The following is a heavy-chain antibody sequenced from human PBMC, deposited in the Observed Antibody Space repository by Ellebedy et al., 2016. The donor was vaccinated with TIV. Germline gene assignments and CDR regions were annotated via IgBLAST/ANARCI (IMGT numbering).Heavy chain of an antibody. V-gene: IGHV3-33*08. CDR3: ARDRGMVRGVLVSDYGLDV. D-gene: IGHD3-10*01. Sequence: GESLKISCEVSGFTFSSYTMNWVRQAPGKGLEWVAMTWFDGTKEFYGDSVKGRFTISRDNSKNMLYLEMSSVRDEDTAVYYCARDRGMVRGVLVSDYGLDVWGQGTKVIVSS. CDR1: GFTFSSYT. J-gene: IGHJ6*02. CDR2: TWFDGTKE.